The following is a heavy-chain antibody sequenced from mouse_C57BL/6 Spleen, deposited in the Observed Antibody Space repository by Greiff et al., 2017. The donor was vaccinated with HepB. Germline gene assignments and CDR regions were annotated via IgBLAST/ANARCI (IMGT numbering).Heavy chain of an antibody. D-gene: IGHD3-2*02. CDR3: AREGSSGYPFDY. CDR1: GYSITSGYY. Sequence: EVKLQESGPGLVKPSQSLSLTCSVTGYSITSGYYWNWIRQFPGNKLEWMGYISYDGSNNYNPSLKNRISITRDTSKNQFFLKLNSVTTEDTATYYCAREGSSGYPFDYWGQGTTLTVAS. V-gene: IGHV3-6*01. J-gene: IGHJ2*01. CDR2: ISYDGSN.